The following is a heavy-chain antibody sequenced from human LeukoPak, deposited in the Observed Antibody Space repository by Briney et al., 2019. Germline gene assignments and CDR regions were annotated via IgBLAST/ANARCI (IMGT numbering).Heavy chain of an antibody. V-gene: IGHV1-18*01. Sequence: EASVKVSCKASGYRFTSYGISWVRQAPGQGLEWMGWISGYNGDTNYAQKLQGRVTMTTDTSTSTAYMELRSLRSDDTAVYYCAREYCSTTGCYMADYWGQGTLVTVSS. J-gene: IGHJ4*02. CDR2: ISGYNGDT. CDR1: GYRFTSYG. CDR3: AREYCSTTGCYMADY. D-gene: IGHD2-2*01.